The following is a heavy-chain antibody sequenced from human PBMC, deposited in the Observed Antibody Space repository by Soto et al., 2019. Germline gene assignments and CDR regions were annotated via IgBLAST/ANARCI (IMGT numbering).Heavy chain of an antibody. CDR1: GGSISSGDYY. D-gene: IGHD6-13*01. CDR3: ARVRIADPHFDY. V-gene: IGHV4-30-4*01. Sequence: QVQLQESGPGLVKPSQTLSLTCTVSGGSISSGDYYWSWIRQPPGKGLEWIGYIYYSGSTYYNPSLKSRVTLSVDTSKNQFSRKLSSVTAADTAVYYCARVRIADPHFDYWGQGTLVTVSS. CDR2: IYYSGST. J-gene: IGHJ4*02.